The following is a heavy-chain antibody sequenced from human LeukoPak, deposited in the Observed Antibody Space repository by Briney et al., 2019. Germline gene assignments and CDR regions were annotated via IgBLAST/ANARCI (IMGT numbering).Heavy chain of an antibody. CDR3: ARAFMNYYNSRGSHDYFDY. V-gene: IGHV4-30-4*01. D-gene: IGHD3-22*01. Sequence: SETLSLTCTVSGGSISSGDYYWSWIRQPPGKGLEWIGYIYHSGSTYYNPSLKSRVTISVDTSKNQFSLKLSSVTAADTAVYYCARAFMNYYNSRGSHDYFDYWGQGTLVTVSS. CDR2: IYHSGST. J-gene: IGHJ4*02. CDR1: GGSISSGDYY.